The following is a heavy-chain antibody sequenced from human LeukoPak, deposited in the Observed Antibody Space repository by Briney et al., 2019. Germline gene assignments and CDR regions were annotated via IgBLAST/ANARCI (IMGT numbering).Heavy chain of an antibody. CDR3: AKDGVVVVATSVYYYYGMDV. D-gene: IGHD2-2*01. CDR2: IIPILNIT. V-gene: IGHV1-69*02. Sequence: SVKVSCKASGGTFSSYTISWVRQAPGQGLEWMGRIIPILNITDYAQNFQGRVTLTADKSTSTAHMELSTLRSEDTAVYYCAKDGVVVVATSVYYYYGMDVWGQGTTVTVSS. J-gene: IGHJ6*02. CDR1: GGTFSSYT.